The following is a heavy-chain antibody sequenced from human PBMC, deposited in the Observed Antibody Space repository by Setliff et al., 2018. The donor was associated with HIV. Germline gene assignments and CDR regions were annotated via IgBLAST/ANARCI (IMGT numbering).Heavy chain of an antibody. J-gene: IGHJ3*01. CDR2: VSPDGYEK. D-gene: IGHD1-26*01. CDR3: AKPTSGMYPRAFDL. Sequence: PGESLKISCAAFGSGYSTFDMDWVRQTPGKGLEWVADVSPDGYEKRYADFVKGRFTVSRDNSKNILFLQMDSLGVEDTGIYYCAKPTSGMYPRAFDLWGRGTVVTVSS. CDR1: GSGYSTFD. V-gene: IGHV3-23*01.